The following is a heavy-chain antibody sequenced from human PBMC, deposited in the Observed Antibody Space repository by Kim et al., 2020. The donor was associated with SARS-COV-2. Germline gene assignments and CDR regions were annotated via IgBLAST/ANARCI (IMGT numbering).Heavy chain of an antibody. D-gene: IGHD3-3*01. V-gene: IGHV4-4*02. CDR3: ARSYFGVVFSHFDY. CDR2: IYHSGST. J-gene: IGHJ4*02. Sequence: SETLSLTCAVSGGSISSSNWWSWVRQPPGKGLEWIGEIYHSGSTNYNPSLKSRVTISVDKSKNQFSLKLSSVTAADTAVYYCARSYFGVVFSHFDYWGQGTLVTVAS. CDR1: GGSISSSNW.